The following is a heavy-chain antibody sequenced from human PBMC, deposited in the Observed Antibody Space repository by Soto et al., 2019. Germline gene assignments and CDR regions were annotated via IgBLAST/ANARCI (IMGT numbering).Heavy chain of an antibody. CDR2: IVPMFGTA. Sequence: QVQLVQSGAEVKKPGSSVNVSCKTSGGTFGNSAVTWVRQAPGQGLEWLGGIVPMFGTANYAQKFQGRVTSTADEATVTAYMGLGSLNTGATAVYYCARAGDPQSAFWSGPLGGGRFAPWGQGTLVPVSS. D-gene: IGHD3-3*01. J-gene: IGHJ5*02. CDR1: GGTFGNSA. V-gene: IGHV1-69*12. CDR3: ARAGDPQSAFWSGPLGGGRFAP.